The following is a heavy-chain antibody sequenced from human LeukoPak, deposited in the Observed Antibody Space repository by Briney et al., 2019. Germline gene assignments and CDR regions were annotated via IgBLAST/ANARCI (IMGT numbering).Heavy chain of an antibody. Sequence: PGGSLRLSCAASGFTFSNYRMSWVRQAPGKGLEWVANIKQDGSEKNYVDSVKGRFTISRDNAKNSVYLQMNSLRAEDTAVYYCARALSPYRYWGQGTLVTVSS. D-gene: IGHD3-16*02. CDR2: IKQDGSEK. V-gene: IGHV3-7*01. J-gene: IGHJ4*02. CDR1: GFTFSNYR. CDR3: ARALSPYRY.